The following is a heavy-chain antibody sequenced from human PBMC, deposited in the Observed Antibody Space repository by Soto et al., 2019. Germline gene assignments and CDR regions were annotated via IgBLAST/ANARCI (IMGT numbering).Heavy chain of an antibody. D-gene: IGHD2-2*01. CDR1: GYTFTSYD. CDR3: ARGGDIVLVPAADRPNYYYYYGIDV. J-gene: IGHJ6*02. Sequence: ASVKVSCKASGYTFTSYDINWVRQATGQGLEWMGWMNPNSGNTGYAQKFQGRVTMTRNTSISTAYMELSSLRSEDTAVYYCARGGDIVLVPAADRPNYYYYYGIDVWGQGTTVTVSS. V-gene: IGHV1-8*01. CDR2: MNPNSGNT.